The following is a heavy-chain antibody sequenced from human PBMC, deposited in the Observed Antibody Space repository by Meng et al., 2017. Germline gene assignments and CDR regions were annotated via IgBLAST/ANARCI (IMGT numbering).Heavy chain of an antibody. Sequence: SVKVSCKASGGTFSSYAISWVRQAPGQGLEWMGGVIPIFGTANYAQKFQGRVTITTDESTSTAYMELSSLRSEDTAVYYCARSIRTPDAFDIWGQGTMVTVSS. CDR2: VIPIFGTA. CDR3: ARSIRTPDAFDI. J-gene: IGHJ3*02. V-gene: IGHV1-69*05. CDR1: GGTFSSYA. D-gene: IGHD1-14*01.